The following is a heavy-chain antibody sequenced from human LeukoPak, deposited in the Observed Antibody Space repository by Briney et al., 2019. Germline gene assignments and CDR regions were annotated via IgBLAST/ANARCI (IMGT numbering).Heavy chain of an antibody. V-gene: IGHV1-69*01. J-gene: IGHJ4*02. CDR3: APDLSSHSSPSY. D-gene: IGHD6-6*01. CDR1: GGTFNSYA. CDR2: IIAMFGRA. Sequence: SSVKVSCKASGGTFNSYAIRWVGQAPGQGVEGMGGIIAMFGRAKYAQKFQGRVKITGDESTSTAYMELSSLRSEDTAVYYCAPDLSSHSSPSYWGQGTLVTVSS.